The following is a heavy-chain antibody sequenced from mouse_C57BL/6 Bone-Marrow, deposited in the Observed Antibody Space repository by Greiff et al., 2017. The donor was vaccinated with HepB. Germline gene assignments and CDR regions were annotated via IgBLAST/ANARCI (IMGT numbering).Heavy chain of an antibody. V-gene: IGHV5-2*03. D-gene: IGHD1-1*01. CDR2: INSDGGST. Sequence: EVKLEESGGGLVQPGESLKLSCESNEYEFPSHDMSWVRKTPEKRLELVAAINSDGGSTYYPDTMKRRFNISRDNTKKTLYLQKSSLRSEDTALYYCTRLLVDYWGQGTSVTVSS. J-gene: IGHJ4*01. CDR1: EYEFPSHD. CDR3: TRLLVDY.